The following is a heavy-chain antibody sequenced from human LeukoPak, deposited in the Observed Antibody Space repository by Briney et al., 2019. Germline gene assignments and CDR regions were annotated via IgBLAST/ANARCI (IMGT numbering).Heavy chain of an antibody. J-gene: IGHJ6*03. CDR2: INHSGST. Sequence: SETLSLTCAVYGGSFSGYYWSWIRQPPGKGLEWIGEINHSGSTNYNPSLKSRVTISVDTSKNQFSLKLSSVTAADTAMYYCAREAWLDSSGWYRWNYYYYYMDVWGKGTTVTISS. V-gene: IGHV4-34*01. D-gene: IGHD6-19*01. CDR1: GGSFSGYY. CDR3: AREAWLDSSGWYRWNYYYYYMDV.